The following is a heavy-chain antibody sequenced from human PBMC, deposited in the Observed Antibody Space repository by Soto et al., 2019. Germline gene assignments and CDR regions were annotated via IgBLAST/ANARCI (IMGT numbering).Heavy chain of an antibody. CDR2: INSDGSSI. V-gene: IGHV3-74*01. Sequence: EVQLVESGGGLVQPGGSLRLSCAASGFTFSNYWMHWVRQAPGKGRVWVSRINSDGSSINYADSVKGQFTISKDNAKNRLYLQMSGLRAEDTAVYYCGRGASGSYRLDYWGQGTLVTVSS. D-gene: IGHD3-10*01. CDR1: GFTFSNYW. J-gene: IGHJ4*02. CDR3: GRGASGSYRLDY.